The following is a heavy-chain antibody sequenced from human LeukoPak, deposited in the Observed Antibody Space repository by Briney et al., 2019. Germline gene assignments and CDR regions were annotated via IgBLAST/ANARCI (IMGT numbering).Heavy chain of an antibody. CDR3: VRGTPTPGMDY. D-gene: IGHD3-10*01. V-gene: IGHV7-4-1*02. CDR2: IDTTTGNP. CDR1: GYPFSAHF. J-gene: IGHJ4*02. Sequence: GASVKVSCKASGYPFSAHFWNWVRQAPGQGLEWMGNIDTTTGNPRYAQDFTGRFVFSLDTSVSTAYLQITSLKADDTAAYYCVRGTPTPGMDYWGQGTQVTVSS.